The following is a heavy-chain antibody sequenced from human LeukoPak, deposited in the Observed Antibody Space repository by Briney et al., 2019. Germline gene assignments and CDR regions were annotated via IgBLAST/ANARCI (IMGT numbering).Heavy chain of an antibody. V-gene: IGHV3-23*01. Sequence: GGSLRLSCAASGFTFSDYYMSWVRQAPGKGLEWVSAISGSGGSTYYADSVKGRFTISRDNSKNTLYLQMNSLRAEDTAVYYCAKDPNSVVGTDYWGQGTLVTVSS. CDR2: ISGSGGST. D-gene: IGHD1-26*01. J-gene: IGHJ4*02. CDR1: GFTFSDYY. CDR3: AKDPNSVVGTDY.